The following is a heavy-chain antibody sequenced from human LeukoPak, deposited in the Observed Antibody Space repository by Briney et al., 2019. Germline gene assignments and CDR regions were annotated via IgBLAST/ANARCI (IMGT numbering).Heavy chain of an antibody. D-gene: IGHD1-26*01. J-gene: IGHJ4*02. CDR2: INCDGSYS. V-gene: IGHV3-74*01. CDR1: EFTFSNYW. CDR3: VRRVNSGTYYYFDY. Sequence: GGSLRLSCSAPEFTFSNYWMNWVRQAPGKGLVWVSLINCDGSYSNYADSVKRRFTISRDDAKNTLYLQMNSRRAEDTAVYYCVRRVNSGTYYYFDYWGQGTLVTVSS.